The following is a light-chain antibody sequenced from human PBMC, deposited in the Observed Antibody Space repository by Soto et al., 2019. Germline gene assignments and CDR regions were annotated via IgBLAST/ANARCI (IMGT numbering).Light chain of an antibody. V-gene: IGKV3-20*01. CDR1: QSVSSSS. CDR2: GAS. J-gene: IGKJ2*01. Sequence: EIVLTQSPGTQSLSPGERVTLSCRTSQSVSSSSLAWYQQKPGQAPRLLIYGASSRATGIPDRFSGSGSGTHFNLTISGLEPEDLAVYYCQQSDSPLNPFGQGTTLE. CDR3: QQSDSPLNP.